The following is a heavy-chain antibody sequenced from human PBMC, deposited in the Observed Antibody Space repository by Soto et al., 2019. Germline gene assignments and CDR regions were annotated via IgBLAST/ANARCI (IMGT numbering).Heavy chain of an antibody. D-gene: IGHD6-13*01. V-gene: IGHV4-4*02. CDR2: IYHSGST. Sequence: PSETLSLTCTVSGGSISSNNLWSWVRQPPGKGLEWIGEIYHSGSTNYNPSLKSRVIISVDTSKNQFSLRLSSVTAADTAVYYCARYIAASGTYYLDFWGQGTLVTVSS. J-gene: IGHJ4*02. CDR1: GGSISSNNL. CDR3: ARYIAASGTYYLDF.